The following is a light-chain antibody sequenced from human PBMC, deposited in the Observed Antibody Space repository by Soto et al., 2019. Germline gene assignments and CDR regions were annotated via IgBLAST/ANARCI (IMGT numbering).Light chain of an antibody. J-gene: IGLJ2*01. V-gene: IGLV2-14*01. CDR1: SSDVGGYNY. CDR2: DVY. Sequence: QSALTQPASVSGSPGQSITISCTGTSSDVGGYNYVSWFQQHPGKAPNLMIYDVYRRPSGVSYRFSGSKSGNTASLTISGLQAEDGAGYYCSSYTTRSTVVFGGGTKLTVL. CDR3: SSYTTRSTVV.